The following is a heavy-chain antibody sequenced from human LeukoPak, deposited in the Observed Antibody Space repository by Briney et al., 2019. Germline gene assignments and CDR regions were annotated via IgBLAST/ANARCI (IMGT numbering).Heavy chain of an antibody. V-gene: IGHV3-23*01. CDR2: ISGSGGST. CDR3: AFIHSGSYSPPIRFDY. J-gene: IGHJ4*02. Sequence: PGGSLRLSCAASGFTFSSYGMSWVRQAPGKGLEWVSAISGSGGSTYYADSVKGRFTISRDNSKNTLYPQMNSLRAEDTAVYYCAFIHSGSYSPPIRFDYWGQGTLVTVSS. D-gene: IGHD1-26*01. CDR1: GFTFSSYG.